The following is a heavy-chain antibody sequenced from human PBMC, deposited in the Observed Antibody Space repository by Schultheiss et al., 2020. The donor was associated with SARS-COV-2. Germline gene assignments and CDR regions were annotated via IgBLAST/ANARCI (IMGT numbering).Heavy chain of an antibody. CDR2: IHHSGRT. CDR3: ARSRRGWYAFDY. V-gene: IGHV4-61*01. Sequence: SETLSLTCTVSGGSVSNGNYYWSWIRQPPGKRLEWIGEIHHSGRTSYNPSLKSRVTISVDTSKNQFSLNLSSVTAADTAVYYCARSRRGWYAFDYWGQGTLVTVSS. D-gene: IGHD6-19*01. J-gene: IGHJ4*02. CDR1: GGSVSNGNYY.